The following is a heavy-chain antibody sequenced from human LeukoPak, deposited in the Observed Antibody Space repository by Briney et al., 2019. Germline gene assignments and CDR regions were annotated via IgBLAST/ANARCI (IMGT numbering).Heavy chain of an antibody. CDR1: GGSISSSSYY. Sequence: YPSETLSLTCTVSGGSISSSSYYWGWIRQPPGKGLEWIGSIYYSGSTNYSPSLKSRVTISVDTSKNQFSLKLSSVTAADTAVYYCARHTGRIVVVPAARGVIIPPFDYWGQGTLVTVSS. V-gene: IGHV4-39*07. J-gene: IGHJ4*02. CDR3: ARHTGRIVVVPAARGVIIPPFDY. D-gene: IGHD2-2*01. CDR2: IYYSGST.